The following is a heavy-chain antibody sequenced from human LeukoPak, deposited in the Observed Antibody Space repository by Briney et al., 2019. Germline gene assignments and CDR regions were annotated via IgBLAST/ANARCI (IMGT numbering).Heavy chain of an antibody. J-gene: IGHJ3*02. CDR2: ISYDGSNK. D-gene: IGHD3-10*01. CDR1: GFTFSSYA. CDR3: ARDPSRITMVPGVIFGAFDI. Sequence: PGGSLRLSYAASGFTFSSYAMHWVRQAPGKGLEWEAVISYDGSNKYYADSVKGRFTISRDNSKNPLYLQMNSLRAEDTAVYYCARDPSRITMVPGVIFGAFDIWRQGTMVTVSS. V-gene: IGHV3-30-3*01.